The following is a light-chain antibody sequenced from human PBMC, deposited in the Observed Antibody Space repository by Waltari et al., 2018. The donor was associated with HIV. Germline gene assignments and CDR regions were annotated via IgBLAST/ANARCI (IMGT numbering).Light chain of an antibody. CDR3: NSRDSSGKAV. Sequence: SSELTQDPAVSVALGQTVRITCQGDSLRGYYASWYQQKPGQAPVLVISGKNDRPSGIPDRFSGSSSGKTASLTITGAQAEDEADYYCNSRDSSGKAVFGGGTKVTVL. CDR2: GKN. V-gene: IGLV3-19*01. J-gene: IGLJ3*02. CDR1: SLRGYY.